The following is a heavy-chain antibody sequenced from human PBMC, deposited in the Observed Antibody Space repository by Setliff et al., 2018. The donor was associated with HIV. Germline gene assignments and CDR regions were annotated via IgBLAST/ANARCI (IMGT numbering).Heavy chain of an antibody. CDR3: ARLSIPAYYYMDV. D-gene: IGHD2-21*01. CDR2: ISGDSGNT. Sequence: GASVKVSCKASGYTFTNNGINWVRQAPGQGLEWMGWISGDSGNTKYAQKLQGRVTMTTDTSTSTAYMELRNLRSDDTAVYYCARLSIPAYYYMDVWGKGTTVTVSS. V-gene: IGHV1-18*01. J-gene: IGHJ6*03. CDR1: GYTFTNNG.